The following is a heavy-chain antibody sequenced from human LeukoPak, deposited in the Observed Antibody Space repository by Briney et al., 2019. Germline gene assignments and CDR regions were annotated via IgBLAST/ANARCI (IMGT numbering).Heavy chain of an antibody. D-gene: IGHD6-13*01. CDR3: AKDPGIAAALDY. V-gene: IGHV3-23*01. J-gene: IGHJ4*02. Sequence: GGSLRLSCAASGFTFSSYAMSWVRQAPGKGLEWVSAISGGGGSTYYADSVKGRFTISRDNSKDTLYLQMNSLRAEDTAVYYCAKDPGIAAALDYWGQGTLVTVSS. CDR1: GFTFSSYA. CDR2: ISGGGGST.